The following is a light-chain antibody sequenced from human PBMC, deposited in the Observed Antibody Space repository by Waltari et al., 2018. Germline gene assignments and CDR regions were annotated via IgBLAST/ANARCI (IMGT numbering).Light chain of an antibody. CDR3: QQYYALPLT. Sequence: DIVMTQSPDSLVVSLGERATLSCNSSQSLLYSSNKKNYLGWYQQKTGQPPKLLIHWASTRESGVPDRFSGSGSGTDFTLTISSLQAEDVALYYCQQYYALPLTFGGGTKVEIK. CDR1: QSLLYSSNKKNY. CDR2: WAS. V-gene: IGKV4-1*01. J-gene: IGKJ4*01.